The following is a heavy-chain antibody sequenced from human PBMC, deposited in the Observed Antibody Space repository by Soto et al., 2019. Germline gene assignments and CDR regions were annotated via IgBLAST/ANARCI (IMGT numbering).Heavy chain of an antibody. CDR3: ARGGLEPFDH. J-gene: IGHJ4*02. CDR1: GFPFGITD. D-gene: IGHD1-1*01. Sequence: GGSLRLSCAASGFPFGITDMSWVRQAPGKGLVWVSRISDYGRINYADSVKDRFIISRDDAKSELYLQLNDLRAEDTAMYYCARGGLEPFDHWGQGALVTVSS. CDR2: ISDYGRI. V-gene: IGHV3-21*06.